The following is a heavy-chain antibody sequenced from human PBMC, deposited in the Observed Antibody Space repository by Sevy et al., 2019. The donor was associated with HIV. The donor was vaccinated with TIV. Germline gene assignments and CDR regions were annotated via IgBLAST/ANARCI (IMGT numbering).Heavy chain of an antibody. CDR1: GGTFSSYG. CDR3: ARGGGNGWYYFDY. D-gene: IGHD6-19*01. CDR2: IIPILGTV. V-gene: IGHV1-69*13. J-gene: IGHJ4*02. Sequence: ASVKVSSKASGGTFSSYGISWVRQAPGQGLESMGGIIPILGTVNYAQKFQGRVTITADESTKTAYMELSSLRSEETAVYYCARGGGNGWYYFDYWGQKTLVTVSS.